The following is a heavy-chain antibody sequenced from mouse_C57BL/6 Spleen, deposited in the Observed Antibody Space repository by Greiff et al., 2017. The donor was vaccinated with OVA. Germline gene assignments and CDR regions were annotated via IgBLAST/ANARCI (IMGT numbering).Heavy chain of an antibody. J-gene: IGHJ3*01. V-gene: IGHV1-82*01. D-gene: IGHD3-2*02. Sequence: VQLQQSGPELVKPGASVKISCKASGYAFSSSWMNWVKQRPGKGLEWIGRIYPGDGDTNYNGKFKGKATLTADKSSSTAYMQISSLTSEDSAVYFCARSVDSSGYVAWFAYWGQGTLVTVSA. CDR1: GYAFSSSW. CDR3: ARSVDSSGYVAWFAY. CDR2: IYPGDGDT.